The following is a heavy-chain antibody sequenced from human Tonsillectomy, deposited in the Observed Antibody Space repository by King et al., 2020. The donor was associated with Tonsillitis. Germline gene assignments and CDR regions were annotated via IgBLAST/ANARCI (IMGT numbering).Heavy chain of an antibody. Sequence: QLQESGPGLVKPSETLSLTCTVSGGSISSYYWSWLRQPPGKGLEWIGYIYYSGSTNYNPSLKSRVTISVDTSKNQFSLKLSSVTAADTAVYYCARVVNWFDPWGQGTLVTVSS. J-gene: IGHJ5*02. V-gene: IGHV4-59*01. CDR3: ARVVNWFDP. CDR2: IYYSGST. CDR1: GGSISSYY. D-gene: IGHD1-26*01.